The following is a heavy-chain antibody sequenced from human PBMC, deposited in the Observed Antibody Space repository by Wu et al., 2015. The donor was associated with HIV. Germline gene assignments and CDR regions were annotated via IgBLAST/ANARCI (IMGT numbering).Heavy chain of an antibody. CDR1: GFSFGTYS. CDR2: ISTYDHTT. J-gene: IGHJ4*02. Sequence: QARLVQSGAEIKKPGTSVKVSCQASGFSFGTYSFSWVRQGPGQRLEWMGWISTYDHTTNYGQRFQGRVSITTDSTSNTAYMELRSLRSDDTAIYYCAREESGGGRNGYKFWGQGTLVTVSS. V-gene: IGHV1-18*01. D-gene: IGHD5-24*01. CDR3: AREESGGGRNGYKF.